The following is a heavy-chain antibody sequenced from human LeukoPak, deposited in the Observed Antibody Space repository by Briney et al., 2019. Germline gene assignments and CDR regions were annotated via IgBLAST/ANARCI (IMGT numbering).Heavy chain of an antibody. CDR1: GFTFSSYW. CDR2: INSDGSST. V-gene: IGHV3-74*01. Sequence: PGGSLRLSCAASGFTFSSYWMHWVRQAPGKGLVWVSRINSDGSSTSYADSVKGRLTISRDNSKNTLYLQMNSLRVEDTAVYYCAKPREAGSGYYFDYWGQGTLVTVSS. J-gene: IGHJ4*02. CDR3: AKPREAGSGYYFDY. D-gene: IGHD3-3*01.